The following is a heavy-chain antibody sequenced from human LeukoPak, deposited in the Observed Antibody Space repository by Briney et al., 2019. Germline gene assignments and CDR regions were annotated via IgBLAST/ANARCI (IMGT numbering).Heavy chain of an antibody. V-gene: IGHV1-69*05. CDR1: GGTFSSYA. CDR2: IIPTFGTA. Sequence: GSSVKVSCKASGGTFSSYAISWVRQAPGQGLEWMGGIIPTFGTANYAQKFQGRVTITTDESTSTAYMELSSLRSEDTAVYYCARGRTTVTMHYWFDPWGQGTLVTVSS. J-gene: IGHJ5*02. D-gene: IGHD4-17*01. CDR3: ARGRTTVTMHYWFDP.